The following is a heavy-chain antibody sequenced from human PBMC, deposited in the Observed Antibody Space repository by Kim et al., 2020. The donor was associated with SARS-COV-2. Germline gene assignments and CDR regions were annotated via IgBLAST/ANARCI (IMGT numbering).Heavy chain of an antibody. CDR1: GFTFGDYA. V-gene: IGHV3-9*01. CDR2: ISWNSADI. CDR3: AKDIGKLGAVAGTVFDY. Sequence: GGSLRLSCAASGFTFGDYAIHWVRQTPGKDLEWVSGISWNSADINYADSVKGRFTISRDNARNSLYLQMNSLRAEDTAFYYCAKDIGKLGAVAGTVFDY. J-gene: IGHJ4*01. D-gene: IGHD6-19*01.